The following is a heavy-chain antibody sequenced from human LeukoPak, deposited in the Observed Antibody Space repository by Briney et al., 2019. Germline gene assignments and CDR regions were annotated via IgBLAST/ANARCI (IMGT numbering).Heavy chain of an antibody. Sequence: ASVKVSCKVSGYTLTELSMHWVRQAPGKGLEWMGGFDPEDGETIYAQKFQGRVTMTEDTSTDTAYMELSSLRSEDTAVYYCAIAPSDYYDSSGYWGFDCWGQGTLVTVSS. CDR2: FDPEDGET. CDR3: AIAPSDYYDSSGYWGFDC. J-gene: IGHJ4*02. D-gene: IGHD3-22*01. V-gene: IGHV1-24*01. CDR1: GYTLTELS.